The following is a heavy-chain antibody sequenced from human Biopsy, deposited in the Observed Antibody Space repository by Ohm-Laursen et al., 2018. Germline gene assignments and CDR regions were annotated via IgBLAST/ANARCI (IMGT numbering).Heavy chain of an antibody. CDR1: GFTFGDYY. D-gene: IGHD3-22*01. CDR3: VRGVDYYDPYHYYALDV. V-gene: IGHV4-34*01. Sequence: CAASGFTFGDYYMSWIRQAPGKGLEWIGEINHSGRTNYNPSLKSRVTISVDTSKNQFSLKVRSVTAADTAVYYCVRGVDYYDPYHYYALDVWGQGTTVTVSS. J-gene: IGHJ6*02. CDR2: INHSGRT.